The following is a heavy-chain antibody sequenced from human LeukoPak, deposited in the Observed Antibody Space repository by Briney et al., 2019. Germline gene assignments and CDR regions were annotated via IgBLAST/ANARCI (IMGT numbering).Heavy chain of an antibody. Sequence: SVKVSCKASGGTFSSYAISWVRQAPGQGLEWMGGIIPIFGTANYAQKFQGRVTITTDESTSTAYMELSSLRSEDTAMYYCARFERDFSAPVPGDIWGQGTLVTVSS. CDR1: GGTFSSYA. V-gene: IGHV1-69*05. CDR2: IIPIFGTA. J-gene: IGHJ4*02. CDR3: ARFERDFSAPVPGDI. D-gene: IGHD3-10*01.